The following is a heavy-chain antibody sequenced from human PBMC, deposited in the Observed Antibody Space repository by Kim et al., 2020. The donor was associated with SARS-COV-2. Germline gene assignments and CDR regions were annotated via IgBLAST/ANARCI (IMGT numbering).Heavy chain of an antibody. CDR3: ARPGYSGYDYLRGAFDI. CDR1: GYTFTSYG. J-gene: IGHJ3*02. D-gene: IGHD5-12*01. V-gene: IGHV1-18*01. Sequence: ASVKVSCKASGYTFTSYGISWVRQAPGQGLEWMGWISAYNGNTNYAQKLQGRVTMTTDTSTSSAYMELRSLRSDDTAVYYCARPGYSGYDYLRGAFDIWGQGTMVTVSS. CDR2: ISAYNGNT.